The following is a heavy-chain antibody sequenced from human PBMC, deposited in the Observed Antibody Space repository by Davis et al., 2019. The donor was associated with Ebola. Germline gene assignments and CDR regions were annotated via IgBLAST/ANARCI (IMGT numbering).Heavy chain of an antibody. Sequence: PGGSLRLSCAASGFTFDDYGMSWVRQAPGKGLEWVSGINWNGGSTGYADSVKGRFTISRDNAKNSLYLQMNSLRAEDTALYYCARDFSLGATGGGKGAWGQGTLVTVSS. D-gene: IGHD1-26*01. CDR2: INWNGGST. CDR3: ARDFSLGATGGGKGA. CDR1: GFTFDDYG. V-gene: IGHV3-20*04. J-gene: IGHJ5*02.